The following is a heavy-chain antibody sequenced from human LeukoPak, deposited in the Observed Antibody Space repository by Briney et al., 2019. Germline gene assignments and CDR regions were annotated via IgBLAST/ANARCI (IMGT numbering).Heavy chain of an antibody. CDR2: IYYSGST. J-gene: IGHJ4*02. D-gene: IGHD6-13*01. V-gene: IGHV4-59*01. Sequence: SETLSLTCTVSGGSISSYYWSWIRQPPGKGLEWIGYIYYSGSTKYNPSLKSRVTISVDTSKNQFSLKLTSVTAADTAVYYCARVVAAATYYFDYWGQGTLVTVSS. CDR1: GGSISSYY. CDR3: ARVVAAATYYFDY.